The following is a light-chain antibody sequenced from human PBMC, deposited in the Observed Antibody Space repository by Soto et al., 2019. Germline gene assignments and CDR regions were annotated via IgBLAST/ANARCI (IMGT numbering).Light chain of an antibody. Sequence: QSALTQPASLSGSPGQSITISCTGTSSDVGGYNYVSWFQQHPGKAPKLMIYDVSNRPSGVSNRFSGSKSGNTASLTISGLQAEDEADYYCSSYTTSGTGVFGGGTKLTVL. CDR1: SSDVGGYNY. J-gene: IGLJ3*02. CDR3: SSYTTSGTGV. CDR2: DVS. V-gene: IGLV2-14*01.